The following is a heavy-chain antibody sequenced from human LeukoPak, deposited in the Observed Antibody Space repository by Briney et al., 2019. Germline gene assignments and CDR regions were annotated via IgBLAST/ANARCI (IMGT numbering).Heavy chain of an antibody. CDR1: GGSFSGYY. Sequence: SETLSLTCAVYGGSFSGYYWSWIRLPPGKGLEWIGEINHSGSTNYNPSLKSRVTISVDTSKNQFPLKLSSVTAADTAVYYCARGGGYCSSTSCFYYFDYWGQGTLVTVSS. D-gene: IGHD2-2*01. CDR3: ARGGGYCSSTSCFYYFDY. J-gene: IGHJ4*02. V-gene: IGHV4-34*01. CDR2: INHSGST.